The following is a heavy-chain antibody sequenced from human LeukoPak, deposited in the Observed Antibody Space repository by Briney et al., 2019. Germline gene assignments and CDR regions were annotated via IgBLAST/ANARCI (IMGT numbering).Heavy chain of an antibody. D-gene: IGHD3-16*01. CDR3: ARAFSPIWGGHYYYYYGMDV. CDR1: GGTFSSYA. CDR2: IIPIFGTA. V-gene: IGHV1-69*01. J-gene: IGHJ6*02. Sequence: SVKVSCKASGGTFSSYAISWVRQAPGQGLEWMGGIIPIFGTANYAQKFQGRVTITADESTSTAYMELSSLRSEDTAVYYCARAFSPIWGGHYYYYYGMDVWGQGTTVTVSS.